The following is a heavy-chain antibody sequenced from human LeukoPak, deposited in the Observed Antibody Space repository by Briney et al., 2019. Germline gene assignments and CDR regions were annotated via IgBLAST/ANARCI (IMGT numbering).Heavy chain of an antibody. J-gene: IGHJ4*02. D-gene: IGHD6-19*01. CDR1: GGSISSGDYY. CDR2: IYYSGST. V-gene: IGHV4-30-4*08. Sequence: NPSETLSLTCTVSGGSISSGDYYWSWIRQPPGKGLEWIGYIYYSGSTYYNPSLKSRVTISVDTSKNQFSLKLSSVTAADTAVYYCASYRRSRYSSGWYRGRFDYWGQGTLVTVSS. CDR3: ASYRRSRYSSGWYRGRFDY.